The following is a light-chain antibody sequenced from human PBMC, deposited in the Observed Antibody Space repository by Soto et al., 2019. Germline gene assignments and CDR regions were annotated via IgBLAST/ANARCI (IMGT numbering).Light chain of an antibody. CDR1: SSNIGRNT. J-gene: IGLJ1*01. CDR3: AAWDDSLNAYV. Sequence: QSVLTQPPSASRTPGQRVTISCSGSSSNIGRNTVNWYLQLPGTAPKLLIYSNNLRPSGVPDRFSGSKSGTSASLAISGLQSDDEADYYCAAWDDSLNAYVFGAGTKVTVL. V-gene: IGLV1-44*01. CDR2: SNN.